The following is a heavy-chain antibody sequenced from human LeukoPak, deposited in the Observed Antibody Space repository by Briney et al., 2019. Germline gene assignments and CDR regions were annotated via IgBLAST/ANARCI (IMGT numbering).Heavy chain of an antibody. CDR3: ARDYASDY. J-gene: IGHJ4*02. Sequence: GSVKGRFTISRDNAKNSLYPQMSSLRAEDTAVYYCARDYASDYWGQGTLVTVSS. D-gene: IGHD3-10*01. V-gene: IGHV3-7*01.